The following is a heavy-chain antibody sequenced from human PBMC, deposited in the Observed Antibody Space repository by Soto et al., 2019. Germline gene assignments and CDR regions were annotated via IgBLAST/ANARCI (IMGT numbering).Heavy chain of an antibody. CDR3: AGGGSSIGYRMTAHSYY. V-gene: IGHV1-8*01. Sequence: GASVKFSCKPSGYTFTSYDINWVRQATGQGLEWMGWMNPNSGNTGYAQKFQGRVTMTRNTSISTADMELSSLRSEDTAVYYCAGGGSSIGYRMTAHSYYWGQETQV. J-gene: IGHJ4*02. CDR1: GYTFTSYD. CDR2: MNPNSGNT. D-gene: IGHD6-13*01.